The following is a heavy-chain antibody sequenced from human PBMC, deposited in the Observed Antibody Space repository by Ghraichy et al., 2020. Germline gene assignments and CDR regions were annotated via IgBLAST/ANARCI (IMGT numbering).Heavy chain of an antibody. CDR3: ARSTVHYYESSGYYAPHNFDY. D-gene: IGHD3-22*01. Sequence: GGSLRLSCAASGFTFSSYSMNWVRQAPGKGLEWVSSISSSSSYIYYADSVKGRFTISRDNAKNSLYLQMNSLRAEDTAVYYCARSTVHYYESSGYYAPHNFDYWGQGTLVTVSS. CDR1: GFTFSSYS. CDR2: ISSSSSYI. J-gene: IGHJ4*02. V-gene: IGHV3-21*01.